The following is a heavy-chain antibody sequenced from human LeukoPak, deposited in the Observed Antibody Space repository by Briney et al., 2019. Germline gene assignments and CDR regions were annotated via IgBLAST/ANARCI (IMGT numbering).Heavy chain of an antibody. Sequence: PGGSLRLSCAASGFTFSSYWMSWVRQAPGKGLEWIGSIFYSGSTDYNSSLKSRVTISVDTSKNQFSLKVKSVTAADTAVYFCARYYGSGRDPDYWGQGTLVTVSS. D-gene: IGHD3-10*01. CDR2: IFYSGST. CDR3: ARYYGSGRDPDY. J-gene: IGHJ4*02. V-gene: IGHV4-39*01. CDR1: GFTFSSYW.